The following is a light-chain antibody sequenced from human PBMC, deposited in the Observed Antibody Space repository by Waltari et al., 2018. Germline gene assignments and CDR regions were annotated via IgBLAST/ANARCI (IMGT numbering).Light chain of an antibody. V-gene: IGKV4-1*01. CDR3: QQYYTTVTVT. CDR2: WAS. CDR1: RSILKGSDNKNY. Sequence: DIVMTHSPDSLAVSLGEGATVSCKSSRSILKGSDNKNYLAWYQQKLGQPPKLLFYWASTRESGVPDRFSGSGSGTDFTLTISSLQAEDVAVYYCQQYYTTVTVTFGGGTKVEVK. J-gene: IGKJ4*01.